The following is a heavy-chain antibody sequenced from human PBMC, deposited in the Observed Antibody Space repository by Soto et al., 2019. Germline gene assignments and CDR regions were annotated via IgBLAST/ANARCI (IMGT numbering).Heavy chain of an antibody. Sequence: PSDTLSLTCTVSGGSISIYYWSWIRQPPGKGLEWIGYIYYSGSTNYNPSLKSRVTISVDTSKNQFSLRLSSVTAADTAVYYCARVPTTVTTSWFDPWGQGTLVTVSS. CDR3: ARVPTTVTTSWFDP. CDR2: IYYSGST. D-gene: IGHD4-4*01. V-gene: IGHV4-59*01. J-gene: IGHJ5*02. CDR1: GGSISIYY.